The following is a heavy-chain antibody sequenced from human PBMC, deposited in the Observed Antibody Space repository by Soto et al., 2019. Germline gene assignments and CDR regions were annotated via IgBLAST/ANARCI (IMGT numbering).Heavy chain of an antibody. CDR1: GYTLTGYY. D-gene: IGHD5-12*01. CDR3: ARVRRWLQLQWLDY. V-gene: IGHV1-2*02. Sequence: GASVKVSCKASGYTLTGYYMHWVRQAPGQGLEWMGWINPNSGGTNYAQKFQGRVTMTRDTSISTAYMELSRLRSDDTAVYYCARVRRWLQLQWLDYWGQGTLVTVSS. CDR2: INPNSGGT. J-gene: IGHJ4*02.